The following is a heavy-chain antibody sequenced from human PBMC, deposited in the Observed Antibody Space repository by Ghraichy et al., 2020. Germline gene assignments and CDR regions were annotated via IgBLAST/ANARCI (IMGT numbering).Heavy chain of an antibody. CDR3: AKGSVSIGSSWDPYYYGMDV. V-gene: IGHV3-9*01. D-gene: IGHD6-13*01. J-gene: IGHJ6*02. Sequence: GGSLRLSCAASGFTFDDYAMHWVRQAPGKGLEWVSGISWNSGSIGYADSVKGRFTISRDNAKNSLYLQMNSLRAEDTALYYCAKGSVSIGSSWDPYYYGMDVWGQGTTVTVSS. CDR1: GFTFDDYA. CDR2: ISWNSGSI.